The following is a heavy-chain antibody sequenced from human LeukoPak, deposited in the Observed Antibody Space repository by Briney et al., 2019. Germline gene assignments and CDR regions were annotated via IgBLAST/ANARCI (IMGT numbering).Heavy chain of an antibody. Sequence: GESLKISCKGSGYRFTSYWIGWVRQMPGKGVEWMGIIYPVDSDTRYSPSFRGQVTFSADKPISTAYLQWSSLKASDTAMYYCARPSAYGEDAFDVWGQGTMVTVSS. CDR3: ARPSAYGEDAFDV. CDR1: GYRFTSYW. V-gene: IGHV5-51*01. J-gene: IGHJ3*01. CDR2: IYPVDSDT. D-gene: IGHD2-21*01.